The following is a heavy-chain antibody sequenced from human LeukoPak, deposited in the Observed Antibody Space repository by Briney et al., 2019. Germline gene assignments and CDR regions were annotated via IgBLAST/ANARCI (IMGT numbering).Heavy chain of an antibody. Sequence: PSGTLSLTCAVSGDSISSSNWWGWVRQPPGKGLEWIGEIYHSGSTNYNPSLKSRVTVSVDKSKNQFSLKLTSVTAADTAVYYCAKHRMIVVDSFGCWGQGTLVTVSS. V-gene: IGHV4-4*02. D-gene: IGHD3-22*01. CDR1: GDSISSSNW. J-gene: IGHJ4*02. CDR3: AKHRMIVVDSFGC. CDR2: IYHSGST.